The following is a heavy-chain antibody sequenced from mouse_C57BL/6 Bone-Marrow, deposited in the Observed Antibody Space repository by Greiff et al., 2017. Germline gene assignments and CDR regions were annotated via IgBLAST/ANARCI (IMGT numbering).Heavy chain of an antibody. CDR1: GYTFTSYG. J-gene: IGHJ4*01. D-gene: IGHD2-2*01. Sequence: QVQLQQSGAELARPGASVKLSCKASGYTFTSYGISWVKQRTGQGLEWIGEIYPRSGNTYYNEKFKGKATLTADKSSSTAYMELRSLTSEDSAVYFCARGGMVTTTGYAMDDWGQGTSVTVSS. V-gene: IGHV1-81*01. CDR3: ARGGMVTTTGYAMDD. CDR2: IYPRSGNT.